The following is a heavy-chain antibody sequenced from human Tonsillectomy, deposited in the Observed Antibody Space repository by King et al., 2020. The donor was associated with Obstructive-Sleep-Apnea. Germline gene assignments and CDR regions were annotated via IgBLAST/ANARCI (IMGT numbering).Heavy chain of an antibody. V-gene: IGHV4-30-4*01. CDR2: IYYSGST. Sequence: QLQESGPGLVKSSQTLSLTCTVSGASINFGDYYWSWIRQPPGKGLEWIGYIYYSGSTYYNPSLKSRVTISVDTSNNQFSLKLSSVTAADTAVYYCARVYRSHYYDSHFDYWGQGTLVTVSS. D-gene: IGHD3-22*01. CDR3: ARVYRSHYYDSHFDY. CDR1: GASINFGDYY. J-gene: IGHJ4*02.